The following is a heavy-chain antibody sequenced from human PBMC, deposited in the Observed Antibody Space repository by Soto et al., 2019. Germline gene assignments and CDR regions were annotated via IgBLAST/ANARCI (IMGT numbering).Heavy chain of an antibody. CDR2: IVVGSGNT. CDR1: GFTFTSSA. J-gene: IGHJ6*02. Sequence: GASVKVSCKASGFTFTSSAVQWLRQARGQRLEWIGWIVVGSGNTNYAQKFQERVTITRDMSTSTAYMELSSLRSEDTAVYYCASEDGSGYYYYYYGMDVWGQGTTVTVTS. CDR3: ASEDGSGYYYYYYGMDV. V-gene: IGHV1-58*01. D-gene: IGHD3-22*01.